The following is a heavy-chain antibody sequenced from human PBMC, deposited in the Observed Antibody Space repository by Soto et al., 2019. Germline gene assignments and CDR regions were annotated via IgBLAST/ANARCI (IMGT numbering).Heavy chain of an antibody. J-gene: IGHJ6*02. V-gene: IGHV3-30*18. CDR2: ISYDGSNK. D-gene: IGHD6-13*01. CDR3: AKESREQLVSKSPNYYYYGMDV. CDR1: GFTFSSYG. Sequence: GGSLRLSCAASGFTFSSYGMHWVRQAPGKGLEWVAVISYDGSNKYYADSVKGRFTISRDNSKNTLYLQMNSLRAEDTAVYYCAKESREQLVSKSPNYYYYGMDVWGQGTTVTVSS.